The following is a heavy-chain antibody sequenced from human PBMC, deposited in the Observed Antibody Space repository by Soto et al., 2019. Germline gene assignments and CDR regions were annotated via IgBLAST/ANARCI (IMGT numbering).Heavy chain of an antibody. CDR2: ISLSGDTT. CDR1: GFTFSTYA. Sequence: GGSLRLSCAASGFTFSTYAMSWVRQAPGKGLEWVSTISLSGDTTYSGDSVRGRFAVSRDNSKNTVYLQMNSLRAEDTAIYYIATRHLAYCGGATCNPFDFWGQGTLVTVSS. J-gene: IGHJ4*02. CDR3: ATRHLAYCGGATCNPFDF. V-gene: IGHV3-23*01. D-gene: IGHD2-21*01.